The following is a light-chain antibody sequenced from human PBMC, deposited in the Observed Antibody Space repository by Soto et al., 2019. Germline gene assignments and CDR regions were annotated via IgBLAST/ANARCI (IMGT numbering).Light chain of an antibody. J-gene: IGKJ2*02. CDR2: KAS. Sequence: DIQMTQSPSTLSASVGDRVTITCRASQSISSWLAWYQQKPGKAPKLLIYKASSLESGVPSRFSGSGSGTEFTLTISSLQPDDFATYYCQQYNSYPWTFGQWTKLEIK. CDR3: QQYNSYPWT. CDR1: QSISSW. V-gene: IGKV1-5*03.